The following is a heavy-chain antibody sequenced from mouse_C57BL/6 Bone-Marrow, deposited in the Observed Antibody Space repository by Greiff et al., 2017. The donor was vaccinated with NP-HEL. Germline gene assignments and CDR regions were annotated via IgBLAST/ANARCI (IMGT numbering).Heavy chain of an antibody. V-gene: IGHV1-52*01. J-gene: IGHJ1*03. CDR2: IDPSDSET. CDR3: VLESTMVKYFDV. D-gene: IGHD2-2*01. CDR1: GYTFTSYW. Sequence: QVQLQQPGAELVRPGSSVKLSCKASGYTFTSYWLHWVKQRPIQGLEWIGNIDPSDSETHYNHKFKDKATLSVDKSSSTAYMQLSRLTSEDSAVYYCVLESTMVKYFDVWGTGTTVTVSS.